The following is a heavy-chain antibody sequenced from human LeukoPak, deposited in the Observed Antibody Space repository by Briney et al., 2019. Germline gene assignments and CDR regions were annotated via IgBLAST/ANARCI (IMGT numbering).Heavy chain of an antibody. J-gene: IGHJ3*01. CDR3: ARLDDAFDV. Sequence: GGSLGLSCGTSGFIFSTYWMNWVRQAPGKGLEWVASINQDGSEKYYVDSVKGRFTISRDNAKNPLYVEMNSLRGEDTAVYYCARLDDAFDVWGQGTMVTVSS. CDR2: INQDGSEK. D-gene: IGHD3-9*01. CDR1: GFIFSTYW. V-gene: IGHV3-7*01.